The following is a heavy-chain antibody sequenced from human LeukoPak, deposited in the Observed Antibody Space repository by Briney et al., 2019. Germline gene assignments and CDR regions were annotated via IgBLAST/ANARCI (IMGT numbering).Heavy chain of an antibody. CDR1: GGSISSSSYY. V-gene: IGHV4-39*01. J-gene: IGHJ5*02. Sequence: SETLSLTCTVSGGSISSSSYYWGWIRQPPGKGLEWIGSIYYSGSTYYNPSLKSRVTISVDTSKNQFSLKLSSVTAADTAVYYCARHEGGYSYGHPLFYDSSGNNWFDPWGQGTLVTVSS. CDR3: ARHEGGYSYGHPLFYDSSGNNWFDP. CDR2: IYYSGST. D-gene: IGHD3-22*01.